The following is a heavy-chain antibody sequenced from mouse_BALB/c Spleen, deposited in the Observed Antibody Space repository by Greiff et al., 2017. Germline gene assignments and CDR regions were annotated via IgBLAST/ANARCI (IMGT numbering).Heavy chain of an antibody. V-gene: IGHV5-6-5*01. CDR1: GFTFSSYA. J-gene: IGHJ4*01. CDR2: ISSGGST. Sequence: EVKLMESGGGLVKPGGSLKLSCAASGFTFSSYAMSWVRQTPEKRLEWVASISSGGSTYYPDSVKGRFTISRDNARNILYIQMSNLRSKDTSMYYCAREVDYYRYDRGAYYAMDYWGQGTSVTVSS. CDR3: AREVDYYRYDRGAYYAMDY. D-gene: IGHD2-14*01.